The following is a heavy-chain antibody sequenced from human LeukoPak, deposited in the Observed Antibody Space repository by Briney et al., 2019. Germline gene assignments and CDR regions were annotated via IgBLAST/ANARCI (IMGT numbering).Heavy chain of an antibody. Sequence: SETLSLTCAVYGGSFSGYYWSWIRQPPGKGLEWIGEINHSGSTNYNPSLKSRVTMSVDTSKNQFSLKLSSVTAADTAVYYCARGFFGGYYPDFDYWGQGTLVTVSS. CDR2: INHSGST. J-gene: IGHJ4*02. CDR1: GGSFSGYY. CDR3: ARGFFGGYYPDFDY. D-gene: IGHD3-22*01. V-gene: IGHV4-34*01.